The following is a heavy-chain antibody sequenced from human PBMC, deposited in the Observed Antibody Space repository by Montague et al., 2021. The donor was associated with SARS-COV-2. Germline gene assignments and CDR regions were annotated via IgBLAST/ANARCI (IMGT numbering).Heavy chain of an antibody. J-gene: IGHJ5*02. CDR3: AREVVGVKTNWLDT. CDR1: GVSISSGSYY. V-gene: IGHV4-61*01. Sequence: SETLSLICSVSGVSISSGSYYWSWVRQPPGKGLEWIGYVYHTGSTNYNPSLKSRVTLSTDTSKNQFSLNLTSVTAADTAVYYCAREVVGVKTNWLDTWGQGTLVTVSS. D-gene: IGHD3-16*01. CDR2: VYHTGST.